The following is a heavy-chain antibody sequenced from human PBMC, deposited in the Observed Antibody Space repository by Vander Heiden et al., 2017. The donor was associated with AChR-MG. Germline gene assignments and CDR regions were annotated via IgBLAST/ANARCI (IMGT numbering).Heavy chain of an antibody. CDR2: VSSDGNNK. Sequence: QVQLVESGGGVVQPGRSLRLSCAASGFSFRNSAMHWVRQAPGKGLEWVAVVSSDGNNKYYADSVKGRFTTSRDNSRNTLYLEMDSLRAEDTAVYYCAKGLYSGSYFVDYWGQGTLVTVSS. V-gene: IGHV3-30*18. D-gene: IGHD1-26*01. J-gene: IGHJ4*02. CDR3: AKGLYSGSYFVDY. CDR1: GFSFRNSA.